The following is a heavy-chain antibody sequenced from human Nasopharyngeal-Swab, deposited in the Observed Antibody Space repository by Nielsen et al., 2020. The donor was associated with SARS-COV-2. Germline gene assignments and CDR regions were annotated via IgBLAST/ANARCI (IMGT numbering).Heavy chain of an antibody. J-gene: IGHJ4*02. D-gene: IGHD4-11*01. Sequence: GESLKISCKGSGYSFTSYWISWVRQMPGKGLEWMGRIDPSDSYTNYSPSFQGHVTISADKSISTAYLQWSSLKASDTAMYYCARTYMTTITTYYFDYWGQGTLVTVSS. V-gene: IGHV5-10-1*01. CDR1: GYSFTSYW. CDR2: IDPSDSYT. CDR3: ARTYMTTITTYYFDY.